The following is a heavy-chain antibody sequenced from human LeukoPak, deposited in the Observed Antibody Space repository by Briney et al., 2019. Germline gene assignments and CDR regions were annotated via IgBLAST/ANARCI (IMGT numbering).Heavy chain of an antibody. Sequence: ASVKVSCKASGYTFTSYGISWVRQAPGQGLEWMGWISAYNGNTNYAQKLQGRVTMTTDTSTSTAYMQLRSLRSDDTAVYYCARDYALRRITIFGVARHWFDPWGQGTLVTVSS. D-gene: IGHD3-3*01. J-gene: IGHJ5*02. CDR3: ARDYALRRITIFGVARHWFDP. CDR1: GYTFTSYG. CDR2: ISAYNGNT. V-gene: IGHV1-18*01.